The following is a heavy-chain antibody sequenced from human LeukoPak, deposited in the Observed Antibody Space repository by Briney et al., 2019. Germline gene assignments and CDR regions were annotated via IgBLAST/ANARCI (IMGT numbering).Heavy chain of an antibody. V-gene: IGHV3-30-3*01. CDR3: ARDGAEAGIGGRYYMDV. CDR2: ISYDGSNK. Sequence: GGALRLSCAASGFTFSSYAMHWVRQAPGKGLEWVAVISYDGSNKYYADSVKGRFTISRDNSKNTLYLQMNSLRAEDTAVYYCARDGAEAGIGGRYYMDVWGKGTTVTVSS. D-gene: IGHD6-13*01. J-gene: IGHJ6*03. CDR1: GFTFSSYA.